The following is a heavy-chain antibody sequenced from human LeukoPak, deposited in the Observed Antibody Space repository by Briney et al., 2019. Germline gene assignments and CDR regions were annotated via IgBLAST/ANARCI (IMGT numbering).Heavy chain of an antibody. D-gene: IGHD6-25*01. CDR1: GFIFSDYY. Sequence: GGSLRLSCAASGFIFSDYYMSWIRQAPGKGLEWVSVIYSGGSTYYADSVKGRFTISRDNSKNTLYLQMNSLRAEDTAVYYCARGGGYNRKFDYWGQGTLVTVSS. V-gene: IGHV3-66*01. J-gene: IGHJ4*02. CDR2: IYSGGST. CDR3: ARGGGYNRKFDY.